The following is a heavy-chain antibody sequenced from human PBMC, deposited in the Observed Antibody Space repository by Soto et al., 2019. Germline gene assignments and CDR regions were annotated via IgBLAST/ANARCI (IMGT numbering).Heavy chain of an antibody. Sequence: QVQLQESGPGLVKPSGTLSLTCAVASGSIGTTNWWSWVRQTPGKGLEWMGEIFHSGNTYYNPSLASRVTISVDTSKNQVSLNLRSVTDADTAVYYCARRTWGMDVWGQGTTVTVSS. CDR3: ARRTWGMDV. D-gene: IGHD2-8*01. CDR2: IFHSGNT. CDR1: SGSIGTTNW. V-gene: IGHV4-4*02. J-gene: IGHJ6*02.